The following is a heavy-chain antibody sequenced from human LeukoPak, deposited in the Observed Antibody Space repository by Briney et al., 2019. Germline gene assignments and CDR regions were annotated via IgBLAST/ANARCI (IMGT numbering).Heavy chain of an antibody. CDR1: DYSIRSGYF. CDR3: ARGGRPAAAGYFDY. V-gene: IGHV4-38-2*02. D-gene: IGHD6-13*01. J-gene: IGHJ4*02. CDR2: IYHSGNS. Sequence: LETLSLTCIVSDYSIRSGYFWGWIRQSPGKGLEWIASIYHSGNSYYNPSLKSRVTISVDTSKSQFSLKLSSVTAADTAVYYCARGGRPAAAGYFDYWGQGTLVTVSS.